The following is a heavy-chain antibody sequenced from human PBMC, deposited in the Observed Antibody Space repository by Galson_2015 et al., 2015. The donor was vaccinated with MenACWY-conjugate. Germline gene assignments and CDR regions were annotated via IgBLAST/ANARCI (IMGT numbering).Heavy chain of an antibody. CDR1: GFTFSGSA. J-gene: IGHJ4*02. D-gene: IGHD4-23*01. V-gene: IGHV3-73*01. CDR2: IRSKANSYAT. Sequence: SLRLSCAASGFTFSGSAMHWVRQASGKGLEWVGRIRSKANSYATAYAASVKGRFTISRDDSKNTAYLRMTSLETEDTAVYYCTRLDNGYGGNMGDYWGQGTLVTVSS. CDR3: TRLDNGYGGNMGDY.